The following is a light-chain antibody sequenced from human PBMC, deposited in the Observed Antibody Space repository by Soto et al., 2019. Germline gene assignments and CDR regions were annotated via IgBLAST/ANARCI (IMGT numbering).Light chain of an antibody. CDR2: DVN. V-gene: IGLV2-11*01. J-gene: IGLJ2*01. CDR1: SSDVGGYNY. Sequence: QSALTQPRSVSGSPGQSVTISCTGTSSDVGGYNYVSWYQQHPGKAPKLMIYDVNMRPSGVPDRFSGSKSGNTASPTISGLQAADEADYYCCSYAGYSVVFGGGTKLTVL. CDR3: CSYAGYSVV.